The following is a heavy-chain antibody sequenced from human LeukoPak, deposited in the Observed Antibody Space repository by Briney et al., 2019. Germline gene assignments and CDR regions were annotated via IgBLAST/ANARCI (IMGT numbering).Heavy chain of an antibody. CDR2: INGDGSVA. CDR3: ARGPPHTGNNYPGDC. V-gene: IGHV3-74*01. CDR1: GFTFSSYW. Sequence: PGGSLRLSCTASGFTFSSYWMHWVRQAPGKGLVWVSRINGDGSVASDADSVKGRFTIFRDNAKNTLYLQMNSLRAEDTAVYYCARGPPHTGNNYPGDCWGQGTLVTVSS. J-gene: IGHJ4*02. D-gene: IGHD1/OR15-1a*01.